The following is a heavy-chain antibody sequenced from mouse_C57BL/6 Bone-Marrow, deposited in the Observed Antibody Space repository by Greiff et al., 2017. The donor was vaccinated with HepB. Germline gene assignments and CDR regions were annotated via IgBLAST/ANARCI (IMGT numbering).Heavy chain of an antibody. CDR1: GYTFTSYW. Sequence: QVQLQQSGAELVMPGASVKLSCKASGYTFTSYWMHWVKQRPGQGLEWIGEIDPSDSYTNYNQKFKGKSTLTVDKSSSTAYMQLSSLTSEDSAVYYCARRGFYFGSSRYWYFDVWGTGTTVTVSS. V-gene: IGHV1-69*01. CDR3: ARRGFYFGSSRYWYFDV. D-gene: IGHD1-1*01. J-gene: IGHJ1*03. CDR2: IDPSDSYT.